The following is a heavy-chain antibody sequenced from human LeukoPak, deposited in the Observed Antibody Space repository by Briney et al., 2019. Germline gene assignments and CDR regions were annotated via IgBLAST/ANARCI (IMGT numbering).Heavy chain of an antibody. V-gene: IGHV3-23*01. CDR2: ISGSGGRT. J-gene: IGHJ4*02. CDR3: AKRGVVIRVILVGFHKEAYYFDS. Sequence: GGSLRLSCAVSGITLSNYGMSWVRQAPGKGLEWVAGISGSGGRTNYADSVKGRFTISRDNPKNTLYLQMNSLRAEDTAVYFCAKRGVVIRVILVGFHKEAYYFDSWGQGALVTVSS. CDR1: GITLSNYG. D-gene: IGHD3-22*01.